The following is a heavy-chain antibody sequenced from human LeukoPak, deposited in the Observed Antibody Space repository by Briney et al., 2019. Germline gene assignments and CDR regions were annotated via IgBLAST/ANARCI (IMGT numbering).Heavy chain of an antibody. V-gene: IGHV1-2*02. CDR2: INPNSGGT. CDR1: GYTFTGYY. J-gene: IGHJ6*03. Sequence: VASVKVSCMASGYTFTGYYMHWVRPAPGQGLEGMGWINPNSGGTNYAQKFQGRVTMTRDTSISTAYMELSRLRSDDTAVYYCAREVRPAAIYYYYYMDVWGKGTTVTVSS. D-gene: IGHD2-2*01. CDR3: AREVRPAAIYYYYYMDV.